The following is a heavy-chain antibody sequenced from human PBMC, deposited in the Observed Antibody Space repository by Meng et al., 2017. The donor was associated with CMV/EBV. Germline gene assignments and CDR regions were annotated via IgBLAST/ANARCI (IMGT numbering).Heavy chain of an antibody. Sequence: QVQLVQSGVEVKKPGDQVKGSGKASGYTVTSYGISWVRQAPGQGLEWMGWISAYNGNTNYAQKLQGRVTMTTDTSTSTAYMELRSLRSDDTAVYYCARAWVGEEYYFDYWGQGTLVTVSS. J-gene: IGHJ4*02. D-gene: IGHD3-10*01. CDR1: GYTVTSYG. V-gene: IGHV1-18*01. CDR2: ISAYNGNT. CDR3: ARAWVGEEYYFDY.